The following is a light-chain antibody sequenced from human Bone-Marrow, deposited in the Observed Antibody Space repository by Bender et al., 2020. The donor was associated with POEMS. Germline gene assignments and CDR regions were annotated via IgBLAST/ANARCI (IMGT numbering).Light chain of an antibody. J-gene: IGLJ3*02. CDR2: DVS. CDR3: SSCTSSSPRVL. CDR1: SSDVGGYNY. Sequence: QSALTQPASVSGSPGQSITISCTGTSSDVGGYNYVSWYQQHPGKAPKLMIYDVSNRPSRVSNRFSGSKSGNTASLTISELQSENEADYYCSSCTSSSPRVLFGGGTKLTVL. V-gene: IGLV2-14*01.